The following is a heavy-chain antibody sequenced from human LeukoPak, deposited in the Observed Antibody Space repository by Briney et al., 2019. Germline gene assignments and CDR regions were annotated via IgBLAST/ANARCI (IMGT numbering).Heavy chain of an antibody. V-gene: IGHV4-59*01. CDR3: ARDRQTGNFDY. J-gene: IGHJ4*02. CDR2: IYYSGST. CDR1: GGSISSYY. D-gene: IGHD3-9*01. Sequence: SETLSLTCTVSGGSISSYYWSWIRQPPGKGLEWIGYIYYSGSTNYNPSLKSRVTISVDTSKNQFSLKLSSVTAADTAVYYCARDRQTGNFDYWSQGTLSPSPQ.